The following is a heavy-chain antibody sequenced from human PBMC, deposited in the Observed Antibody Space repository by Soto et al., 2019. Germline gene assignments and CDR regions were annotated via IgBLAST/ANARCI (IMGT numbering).Heavy chain of an antibody. D-gene: IGHD3-10*01. V-gene: IGHV3-23*01. J-gene: IGHJ4*02. CDR3: AKDIVLLWFGGVDY. Sequence: GGSLRLSCAASGFTFSSYAMSWVRQAPGKGLEWVSAISGSGGSTYYADSVKGRFTISRDNSKNTLYLQMNSLRAEDTAVYYCAKDIVLLWFGGVDYWGQGTLVTVSS. CDR2: ISGSGGST. CDR1: GFTFSSYA.